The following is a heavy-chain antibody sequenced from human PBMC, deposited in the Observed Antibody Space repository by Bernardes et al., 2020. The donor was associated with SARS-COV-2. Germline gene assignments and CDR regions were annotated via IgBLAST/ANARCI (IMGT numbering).Heavy chain of an antibody. CDR2: SSAYNGNT. Sequence: ASVKVSCKASGYTFTSYGISWVRQAPGQGLEWMGWSSAYNGNTNYAQKLQGRVTMTTDTSTSTAYMELRSLRSDDTAVYYCARDAGYSYDQPDYFDYWGQGTLVTVSS. CDR3: ARDAGYSYDQPDYFDY. CDR1: GYTFTSYG. D-gene: IGHD5-18*01. J-gene: IGHJ4*02. V-gene: IGHV1-18*04.